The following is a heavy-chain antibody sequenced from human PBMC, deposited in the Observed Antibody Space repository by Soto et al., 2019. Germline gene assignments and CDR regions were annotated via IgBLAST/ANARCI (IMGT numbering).Heavy chain of an antibody. CDR1: GFTFSLYG. J-gene: IGHJ4*02. V-gene: IGHV3-33*01. CDR3: ARDRGQNSGYL. CDR2: IWNDGSEK. D-gene: IGHD5-12*01. Sequence: GGSLRLSCAASGFTFSLYGMHWVRQAPGKGLEWVAVIWNDGSEKNYADSVKGRFTLSGDSSKNTLYLELTSLTSDDMAVYYCARDRGQNSGYLWGQGTLVTVSS.